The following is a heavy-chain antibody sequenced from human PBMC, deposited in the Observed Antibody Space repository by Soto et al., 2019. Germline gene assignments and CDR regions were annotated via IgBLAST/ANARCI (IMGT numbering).Heavy chain of an antibody. V-gene: IGHV3-64*01. CDR2: ISSNGGST. J-gene: IGHJ4*02. CDR1: GFTFSSYA. D-gene: IGHD6-19*01. CDR3: ARRDSSGWYFLDY. Sequence: GESLKISCAASGFTFSSYAMHWVRQAPGKGLEYVSAISSNGGSTYYANSVKGRFTISRDNSKNTLYLQMGSLRAEDMAVYYCARRDSSGWYFLDYWGQGTLVTVSS.